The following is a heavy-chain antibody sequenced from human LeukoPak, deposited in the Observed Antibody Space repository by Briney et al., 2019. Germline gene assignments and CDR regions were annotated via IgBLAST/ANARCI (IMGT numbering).Heavy chain of an antibody. CDR2: IHHSGST. D-gene: IGHD6-19*01. J-gene: IGHJ4*02. V-gene: IGHV4-4*02. CDR3: ARVERYSSGWYGLISFDY. CDR1: GGSISSGYW. Sequence: SGTLSLTCGVSGGSISSGYWWSWVRQSPGKGLEWIAEIHHSGSTNYNPSLKSRVTISVDKSKNQFSLKLSSVTAADTAVYYCARVERYSSGWYGLISFDYWGQGTLVTVSS.